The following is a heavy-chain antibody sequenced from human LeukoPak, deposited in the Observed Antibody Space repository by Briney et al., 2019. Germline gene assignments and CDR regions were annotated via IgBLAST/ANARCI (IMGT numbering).Heavy chain of an antibody. CDR1: GYSFTTFW. J-gene: IGHJ3*02. Sequence: GEALKISWKGAGYSFTTFWLGWVRQVPGKGLGLMGIIYPGDSDTRYSPFFQGQVTISADKSIGTAYLQWSSLTASDTAMYYCARHRGVVGATQDAFDMWGQGTMVAVSS. D-gene: IGHD1-26*01. CDR2: IYPGDSDT. CDR3: ARHRGVVGATQDAFDM. V-gene: IGHV5-51*01.